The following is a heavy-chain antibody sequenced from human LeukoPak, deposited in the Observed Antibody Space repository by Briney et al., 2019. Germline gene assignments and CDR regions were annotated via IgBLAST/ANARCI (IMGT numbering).Heavy chain of an antibody. V-gene: IGHV3-30*02. CDR3: ARDFWSGYYAGY. D-gene: IGHD3-3*01. Sequence: PGGSLRLSCVASGFTFSDAWMSWVRQAPGKGLEWVAFSRSDAKGEYYADSVKGRFTISRDNSKNTLYLQMNSLRPDDTALYYCARDFWSGYYAGYWGRGALVTVSS. CDR1: GFTFSDAW. CDR2: SRSDAKGE. J-gene: IGHJ4*02.